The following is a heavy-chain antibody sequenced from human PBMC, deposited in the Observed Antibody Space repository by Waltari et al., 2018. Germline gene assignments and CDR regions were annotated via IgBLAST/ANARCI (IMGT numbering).Heavy chain of an antibody. Sequence: EVRLVESGGGLVQPGGSLRLSCAASGFTVSSNYMSWVRQAPGKGLEWVSVIYSGGSTYYADSVKGRFTISRDNSKNTLYLQMNSLRAEDTAVYYCARMYYDFWSGYYGGFDYWGQGTLVTVSS. CDR2: IYSGGST. J-gene: IGHJ4*02. CDR1: GFTVSSNY. V-gene: IGHV3-66*02. CDR3: ARMYYDFWSGYYGGFDY. D-gene: IGHD3-3*01.